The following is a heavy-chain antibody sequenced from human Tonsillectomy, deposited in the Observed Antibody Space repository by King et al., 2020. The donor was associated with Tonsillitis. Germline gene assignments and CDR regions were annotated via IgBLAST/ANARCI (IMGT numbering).Heavy chain of an antibody. CDR1: GGSVSSGSYY. V-gene: IGHV4-61*01. CDR2: VYHIGST. D-gene: IGHD3-22*01. CDR3: ARGTAGNHYDGRDYYDYNWFDP. Sequence: VQLQESGPGLVKPSETLSLTCTVSGGSVSSGSYYWSWIRQPAGKGLEWIGYVYHIGSTNYNPSLRSRVTISVDTSKNQFSLRLTSVTAADPAVYYCARGTAGNHYDGRDYYDYNWFDPWGQGTLVTVSS. J-gene: IGHJ5*02.